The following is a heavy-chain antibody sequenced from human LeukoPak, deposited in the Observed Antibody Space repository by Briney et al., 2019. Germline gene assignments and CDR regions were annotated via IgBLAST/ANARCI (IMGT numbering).Heavy chain of an antibody. CDR2: IKSKTDGGTT. CDR3: TTALVASTLDV. V-gene: IGHV3-15*01. J-gene: IGHJ6*02. CDR1: GFTFSNAW. Sequence: GGSLRLSCAASGFTFSNAWISWVRQAPGKGLEWVGRIKSKTDGGTTDYAAPVKGRFTISRDDSKNTLYLQMNSLKTEDTAVYYCTTALVASTLDVWGQGTTVTVSS. D-gene: IGHD5-12*01.